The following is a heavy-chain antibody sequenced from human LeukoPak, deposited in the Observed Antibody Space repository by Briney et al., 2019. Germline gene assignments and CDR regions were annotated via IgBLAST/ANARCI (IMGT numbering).Heavy chain of an antibody. J-gene: IGHJ4*02. D-gene: IGHD2-15*01. CDR2: ISYDGSNK. CDR1: GFTFSSYA. V-gene: IGHV3-30-3*01. CDR3: ARDLLLYFDC. Sequence: GGSLRLSCAASGFTFSSYAMHWVRQAPGKGLEWVAVISYDGSNKYYADSVKGRFTISRDNSKNTLYLQMNSLRAEDTAAYYCARDLLLYFDCWGQGTLVTVSS.